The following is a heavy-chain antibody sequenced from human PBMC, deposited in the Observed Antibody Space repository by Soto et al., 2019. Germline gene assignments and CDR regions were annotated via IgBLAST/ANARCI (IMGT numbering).Heavy chain of an antibody. CDR2: IYYSGST. CDR1: GGCISSGDYY. Sequence: PSVTLSLTCTVSGGCISSGDYYWSWIRQPPGKGLEWIGYIYYSGSTYYNPSLKSRVTISVDTSKNQFSLKLSSVTAADTAVYYCARDLRYYKNGMDVWGQGTTVTVS. CDR3: ARDLRYYKNGMDV. D-gene: IGHD5-12*01. J-gene: IGHJ6*02. V-gene: IGHV4-30-4*01.